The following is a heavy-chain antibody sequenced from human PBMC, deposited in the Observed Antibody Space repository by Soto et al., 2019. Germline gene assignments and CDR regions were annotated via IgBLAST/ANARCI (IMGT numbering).Heavy chain of an antibody. CDR2: ISYDGSNK. Sequence: QVQLVESGGGVVQPGRSLRLSCAASGFTFSSYGMHWVRQAPGKGLEWVAVISYDGSNKYYADSVKGRFTISRDNSKNTLYLQMNILRAGDTAVYYCAKDLGVPYYDNDMDVWGKGTTVTVSS. CDR1: GFTFSSYG. CDR3: AKDLGVPYYDNDMDV. J-gene: IGHJ6*03. V-gene: IGHV3-30*18. D-gene: IGHD2-8*01.